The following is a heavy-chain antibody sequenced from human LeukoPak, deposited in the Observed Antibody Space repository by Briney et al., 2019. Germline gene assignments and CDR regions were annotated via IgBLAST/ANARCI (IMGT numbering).Heavy chain of an antibody. Sequence: GASVKVSCKASGYTFTGYYMHWVRQAPGQGLEWMGWINPNSGGTNYAQKFQGRVTMTRDTSISTAYMELSRLRSDDTAVYYCARVQYSSSWYVYFDYWGQGTLVTVSS. J-gene: IGHJ4*02. D-gene: IGHD6-13*01. CDR2: INPNSGGT. CDR3: ARVQYSSSWYVYFDY. V-gene: IGHV1-2*02. CDR1: GYTFTGYY.